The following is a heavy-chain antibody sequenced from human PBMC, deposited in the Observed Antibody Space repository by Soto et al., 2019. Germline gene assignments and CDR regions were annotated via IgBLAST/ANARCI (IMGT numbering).Heavy chain of an antibody. D-gene: IGHD3-16*01. CDR2: ISADNGDT. V-gene: IGHV1-18*01. CDR1: GYTFTNYG. J-gene: IGHJ5*02. CDR3: AKNKVLLLFGAWLDP. Sequence: ASVKVSCKASGYTFTNYGIGWVRQAPGEGLEWMGWISADNGDTNYAQKFQGRVTMTTDTSTSTAYMELRSLRSGDTAVYYCAKNKVLLLFGAWLDPWGQGTLVTVSS.